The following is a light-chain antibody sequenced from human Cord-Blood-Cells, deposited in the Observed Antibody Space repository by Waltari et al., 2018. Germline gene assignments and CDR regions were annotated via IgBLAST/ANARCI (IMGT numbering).Light chain of an antibody. CDR3: QVWDSSSDYAV. V-gene: IGLV3-21*04. Sequence: SYVLTQPPPVSVAPGQTDRVTRAGNNIGSKSVRGYHQKAGKASVLVTYYDSDRPSGIPERFYGSDSGNTATLTISRVEAGDEADYYCQVWDSSSDYAVFGGGTQLTVL. CDR2: YDS. CDR1: NIGSKS. J-gene: IGLJ7*01.